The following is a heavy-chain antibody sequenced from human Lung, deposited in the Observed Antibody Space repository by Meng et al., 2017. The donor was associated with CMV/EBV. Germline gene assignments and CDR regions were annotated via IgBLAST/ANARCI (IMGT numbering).Heavy chain of an antibody. V-gene: IGHV4-34*01. CDR2: INHSGST. D-gene: IGHD2-2*01. J-gene: IGHJ4*02. Sequence: SETLSLTCAVYGGSFSGYYWSWIRQPPGKGLEWIGEINHSGSTNYNPSLKSRVTISVDTSKNQFSLKLSSVTAADTAVYYCARGRSKAVPAGGYFDYWGQGTLVTVSS. CDR3: ARGRSKAVPAGGYFDY. CDR1: GGSFSGYY.